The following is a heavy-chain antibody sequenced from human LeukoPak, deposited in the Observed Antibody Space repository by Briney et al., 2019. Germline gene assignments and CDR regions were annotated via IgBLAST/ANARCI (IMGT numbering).Heavy chain of an antibody. Sequence: GGSLRLSCAASGFTFSTYSMNWVRQAPGKGLEWVSSISSSSSYIYYADSVKGRFTISRDNAKNPLYLQMNSLRAEDTALYYCARLRTTGTFDYWGQGTLVTVSS. J-gene: IGHJ4*02. CDR3: ARLRTTGTFDY. V-gene: IGHV3-21*01. CDR1: GFTFSTYS. CDR2: ISSSSSYI. D-gene: IGHD1-1*01.